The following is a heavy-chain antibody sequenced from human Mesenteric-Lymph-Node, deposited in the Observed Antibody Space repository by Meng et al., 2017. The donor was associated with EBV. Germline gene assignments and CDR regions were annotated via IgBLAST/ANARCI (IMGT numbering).Heavy chain of an antibody. Sequence: QGQLQESGPGLVKPSETLSLTCTVSGGSISTYYWTWIRQAPGKGLEWIGYIYYSGSTTYNPSLESRVTISVDTSENQFSMRLNSMTAADTAVYYCARGRHGYKIWTYFDHWGQGALVTVSS. D-gene: IGHD5-24*01. CDR3: ARGRHGYKIWTYFDH. V-gene: IGHV4-59*01. J-gene: IGHJ4*02. CDR1: GGSISTYY. CDR2: IYYSGST.